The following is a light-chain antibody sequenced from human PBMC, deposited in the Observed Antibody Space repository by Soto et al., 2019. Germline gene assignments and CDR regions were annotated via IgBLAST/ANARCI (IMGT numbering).Light chain of an antibody. V-gene: IGLV1-40*01. J-gene: IGLJ3*02. CDR3: QSYDSSLSAL. CDR2: GNS. Sequence: QSVLTQPPSVSGVPGQRVTISCTGSSSNIGAGYDVHWYQQLPGTAPKLLIYGNSNRPSGVPDRFSGSKSGTSASLAITGLQAEDEADYYCQSYDSSLSALFGGGTQLTVL. CDR1: SSNIGAGYD.